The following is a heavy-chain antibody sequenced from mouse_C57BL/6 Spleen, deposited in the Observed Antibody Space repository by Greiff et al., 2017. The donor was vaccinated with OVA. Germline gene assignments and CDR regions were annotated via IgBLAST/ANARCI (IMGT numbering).Heavy chain of an antibody. Sequence: EVHLVESGGGLVKPGGSLKLSCAASGFTFSSYTMSWVRQTPEKRLAWVATISGGGGNTYYPDSVKGRFTISRDNAKNTLYLQMSSLRSEDTALYYCARHEDYSNSWYFDVWGTGTTVTVSS. CDR2: ISGGGGNT. CDR3: ARHEDYSNSWYFDV. V-gene: IGHV5-9*01. J-gene: IGHJ1*03. CDR1: GFTFSSYT. D-gene: IGHD2-5*01.